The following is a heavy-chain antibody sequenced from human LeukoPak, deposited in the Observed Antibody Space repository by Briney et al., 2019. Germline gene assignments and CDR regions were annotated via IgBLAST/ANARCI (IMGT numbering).Heavy chain of an antibody. CDR1: GFTFSSYA. Sequence: GALRLSCAASGFTFSSYAMSWVRQAPGKGLEWVSAISGSGGSTYYADSVKGRFTISRDNSKNTLYLQMNSLRAEDTAVYYCARGYYDSSGYYSFLYGARSVDYYMDVWGKGTTVTVSS. CDR2: ISGSGGST. J-gene: IGHJ6*03. D-gene: IGHD3-22*01. CDR3: ARGYYDSSGYYSFLYGARSVDYYMDV. V-gene: IGHV3-23*01.